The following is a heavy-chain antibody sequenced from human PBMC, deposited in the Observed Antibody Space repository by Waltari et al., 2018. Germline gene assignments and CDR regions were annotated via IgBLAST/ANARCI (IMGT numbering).Heavy chain of an antibody. CDR2: INHSGST. J-gene: IGHJ3*02. CDR3: ARDSGHDYIWGSYRREEI. D-gene: IGHD3-16*02. Sequence: QVQLQQWGAGLLKPSETLSLTCAVYGGSFSGYYWSWIRQPPGKGLEWIGEINHSGSTNYNPSLKSRVTISVDTSKNQFSLKLSSVTAADTAVYYCARDSGHDYIWGSYRREEIWGQGTMVTVSS. V-gene: IGHV4-34*01. CDR1: GGSFSGYY.